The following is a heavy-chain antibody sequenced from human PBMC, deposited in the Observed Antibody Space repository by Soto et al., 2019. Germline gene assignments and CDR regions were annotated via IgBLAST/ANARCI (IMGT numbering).Heavy chain of an antibody. D-gene: IGHD3-3*01. J-gene: IGHJ6*02. V-gene: IGHV4-28*03. CDR3: ARGNYDRRGYYYYGMDV. Sequence: SETLSLTCAVSGYSITSTNWWGWIRQPPGRGLEWIGNIYYSGRTYCNPSLKSRVTMSVDTSKNQFSLQLNSVTPEDTAVYYCARGNYDRRGYYYYGMDVWGQGTTVTVS. CDR1: GYSITSTNW. CDR2: IYYSGRT.